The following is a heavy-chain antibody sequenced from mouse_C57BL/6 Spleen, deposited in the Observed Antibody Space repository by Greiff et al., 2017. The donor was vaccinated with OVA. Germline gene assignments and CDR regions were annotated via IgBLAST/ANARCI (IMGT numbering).Heavy chain of an antibody. V-gene: IGHV1-64*01. CDR3: ASSSFDY. D-gene: IGHD1-1*01. CDR1: GYTFTSYW. Sequence: QVHVKQSGAELVKPGASVKLSCKASGYTFTSYWMHWVKQRPGQGLEWIGMIHPNSGSTNYNEKFKSKATLTVDKSSSTAYMQLSSLTSEDSAVYYCASSSFDYWGQGTTLTVSS. J-gene: IGHJ2*01. CDR2: IHPNSGST.